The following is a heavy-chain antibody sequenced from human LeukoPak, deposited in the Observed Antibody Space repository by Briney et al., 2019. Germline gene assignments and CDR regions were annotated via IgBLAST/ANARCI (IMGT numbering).Heavy chain of an antibody. CDR3: ARDRAHYDFWSGYSSWSFDY. CDR2: INPNSGGT. D-gene: IGHD3-3*01. J-gene: IGHJ4*02. CDR1: GYTFTTYA. Sequence: ASVKVSCKASGYTFTTYAMNWVRQAPGQGLEWMGWINPNSGGTNYAQKFQGRVTMTRDTSISTAYMELSRLRSDDTAVYYCARDRAHYDFWSGYSSWSFDYWGQGTLVTVSS. V-gene: IGHV1-2*02.